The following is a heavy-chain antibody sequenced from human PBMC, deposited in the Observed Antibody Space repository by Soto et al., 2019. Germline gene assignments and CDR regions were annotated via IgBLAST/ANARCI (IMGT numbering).Heavy chain of an antibody. CDR2: IWYDGSNK. V-gene: IGHV3-33*01. Sequence: QVQLVESGGGVVQPGRSLRLSCAASGFTFSSYGMHWVRQAPGKGLEWVAVIWYDGSNKYYADSVKGRFTISRDNSKSTLYLQMNGLRAEDTAVYYCATLGLEGTVTSGYYGMDVWGQGTTVTVSS. D-gene: IGHD4-17*01. J-gene: IGHJ6*02. CDR3: ATLGLEGTVTSGYYGMDV. CDR1: GFTFSSYG.